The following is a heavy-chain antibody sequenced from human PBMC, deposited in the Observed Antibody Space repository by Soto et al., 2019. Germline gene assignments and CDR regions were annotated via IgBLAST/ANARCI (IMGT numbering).Heavy chain of an antibody. Sequence: GGSLRLSCEVSGLTYSTAWMHWVRQAPGKGLVWVSSINRDGSVTNYADSVKGRFTISRDSAEKTLYLQINSLRADDTGVYYCAREDIVVGTYMRIWGQGTKGTVS. CDR2: INRDGSVT. J-gene: IGHJ6*02. V-gene: IGHV3-74*01. CDR3: AREDIVVGTYMRI. CDR1: GLTYSTAW. D-gene: IGHD2-2*01.